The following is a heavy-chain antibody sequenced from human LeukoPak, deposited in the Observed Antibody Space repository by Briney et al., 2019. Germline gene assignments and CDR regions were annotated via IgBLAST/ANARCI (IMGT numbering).Heavy chain of an antibody. J-gene: IGHJ4*02. D-gene: IGHD3-16*01. CDR1: DDSISDYY. CDR3: TRGAGWLIDY. CDR2: FHNSGTS. Sequence: SETLSLTCTVSDDSISDYYRGWIRQPPGKGLGWIGYFHNSGTSTYNPSLKSRVTISADTSKNQFSLKLNSLTTADTTVYYCTRGAGWLIDYWGQGILVTVSS. V-gene: IGHV4-59*01.